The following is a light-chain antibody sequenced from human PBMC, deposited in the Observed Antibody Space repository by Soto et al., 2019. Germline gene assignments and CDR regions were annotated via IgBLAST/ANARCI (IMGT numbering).Light chain of an antibody. CDR2: AAS. V-gene: IGKV1-39*01. Sequence: DIQMTQSPSSLSASVGDRDTITCRASQSISNYLNWYQQKPGKAPNLVIYAASSLQSGVPSRFSGSGSGTDFTLTISSLQPEDFATYYCQQSYSMPRTFGQGTKVDIK. CDR1: QSISNY. J-gene: IGKJ1*01. CDR3: QQSYSMPRT.